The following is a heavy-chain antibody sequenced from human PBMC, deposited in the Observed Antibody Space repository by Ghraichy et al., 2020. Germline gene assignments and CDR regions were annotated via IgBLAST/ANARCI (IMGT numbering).Heavy chain of an antibody. Sequence: GGSLRLSCAASGFTFSSYGMHWVRQAPGKGLEWVAVISYDGSNKYYADSVKGRFTISRDNSKNTLYLQMNSLRAEDTAVYYCAKESSGYDFWSGYYHFDYWGQGTLVTVSS. CDR2: ISYDGSNK. V-gene: IGHV3-30*18. J-gene: IGHJ4*02. D-gene: IGHD3-3*01. CDR1: GFTFSSYG. CDR3: AKESSGYDFWSGYYHFDY.